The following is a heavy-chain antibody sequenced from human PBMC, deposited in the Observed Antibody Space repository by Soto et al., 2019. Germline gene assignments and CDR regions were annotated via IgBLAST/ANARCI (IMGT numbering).Heavy chain of an antibody. J-gene: IGHJ1*01. Sequence: SETLSLTCTVSGGSISSYYWSWIRQPPGKGLEWIGYIYYSGSTNYNPSLKSRVTISVDTSKNQFSLKLSSVTAADTAVYYCARAGGAIAARAEYFQHWGQGTLVTFSS. CDR1: GGSISSYY. V-gene: IGHV4-59*01. D-gene: IGHD6-6*01. CDR3: ARAGGAIAARAEYFQH. CDR2: IYYSGST.